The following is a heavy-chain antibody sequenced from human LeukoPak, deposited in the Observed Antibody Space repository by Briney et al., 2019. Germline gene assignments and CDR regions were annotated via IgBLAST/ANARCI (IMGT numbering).Heavy chain of an antibody. J-gene: IGHJ5*02. CDR2: INPNSGGT. Sequence: ASVKVSCKASGYTFTGYYMHWVRQAPGQGLEWMGWINPNSGGTNYAQKFQGRVTMTRDTSISTAYMGLSRLRSDDTAVYYCARWYYYDSSGFTLGGFDPWGQGTLVTVSS. CDR1: GYTFTGYY. CDR3: ARWYYYDSSGFTLGGFDP. D-gene: IGHD3-22*01. V-gene: IGHV1-2*02.